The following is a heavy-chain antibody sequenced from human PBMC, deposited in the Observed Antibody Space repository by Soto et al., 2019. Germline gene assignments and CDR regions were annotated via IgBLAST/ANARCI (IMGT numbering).Heavy chain of an antibody. J-gene: IGHJ3*02. CDR2: IKQDGSEK. CDR1: GFTFSSYW. CDR3: ARDLIITIFGVVITDDAFDI. V-gene: IGHV3-7*01. Sequence: GGSLRLSCAASGFTFSSYWMSWVRQAPGKGLEWVANIKQDGSEKYYVDSVKGRFTISRDNAKNSLYLQMNSLRAEDTAVYYCARDLIITIFGVVITDDAFDIWGQGTMVTVSS. D-gene: IGHD3-3*01.